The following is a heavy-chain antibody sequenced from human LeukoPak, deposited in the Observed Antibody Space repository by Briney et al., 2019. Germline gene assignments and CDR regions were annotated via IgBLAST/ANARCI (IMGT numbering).Heavy chain of an antibody. CDR2: ISSSGSTI. CDR1: GFTFSDYY. Sequence: GGSLRLSRAASGFTFSDYYMSWIRQAPGKGLEWVSYISSSGSTIYYADSVKGRFTISRDNAKNSLYLQMNSLRAEDTAVYYCAITLNYYDSSGYPLFDYWGQGTLVTVSS. CDR3: AITLNYYDSSGYPLFDY. J-gene: IGHJ4*02. D-gene: IGHD3-22*01. V-gene: IGHV3-11*01.